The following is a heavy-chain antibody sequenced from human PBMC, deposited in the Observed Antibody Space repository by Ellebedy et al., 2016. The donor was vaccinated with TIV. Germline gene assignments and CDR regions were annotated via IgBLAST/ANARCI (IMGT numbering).Heavy chain of an antibody. CDR3: ARDPADY. CDR1: GFPFSLYQ. Sequence: PGGSLRLSCAASGFPFSLYQMSWVRQAPGKGLEWVSHISTSGYTKYYAESVKGRFTISRDNAKNSLYLQMNSLRDEDTAVYYCARDPADYWGQGTLVTVSS. V-gene: IGHV3-48*02. CDR2: ISTSGYTK. J-gene: IGHJ4*02.